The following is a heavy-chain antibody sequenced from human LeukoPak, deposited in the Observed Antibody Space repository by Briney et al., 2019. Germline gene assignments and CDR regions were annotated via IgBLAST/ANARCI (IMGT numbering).Heavy chain of an antibody. CDR1: GGSISSYY. J-gene: IGHJ4*02. V-gene: IGHV4-59*08. D-gene: IGHD3-22*01. Sequence: SETLSLTCSVSGGSISSYYWSWIRQPPGKGLKWIGYIYYSGSTNYNPSLKSRVTISVDMSKNQFSLKLSSVTAADTAVYYCARAVTYYYDSSGYPTLDYWGQGTLVTVSS. CDR3: ARAVTYYYDSSGYPTLDY. CDR2: IYYSGST.